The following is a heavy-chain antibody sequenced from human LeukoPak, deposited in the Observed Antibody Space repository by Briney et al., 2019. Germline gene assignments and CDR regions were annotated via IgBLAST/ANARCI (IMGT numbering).Heavy chain of an antibody. CDR2: MNPNSGNT. CDR1: GCTFTSYD. D-gene: IGHD6-19*01. Sequence: ASVKVSCKASGCTFTSYDINWVRQATGQGLEWMGWMNPNSGNTGYAQKFQGRVTITRNTSISTAYMELSSLRSEDTAVYYCARGEIEALFFSSGYSSGWSTYYMDVWGKGTTVTVSS. V-gene: IGHV1-8*03. CDR3: ARGEIEALFFSSGYSSGWSTYYMDV. J-gene: IGHJ6*03.